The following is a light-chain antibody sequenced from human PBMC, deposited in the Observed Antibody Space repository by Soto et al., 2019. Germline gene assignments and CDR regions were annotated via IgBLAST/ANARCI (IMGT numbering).Light chain of an antibody. CDR2: DVS. Sequence: QSALAQPPSASGSPGQSVTISCTGTSSDVGAYNYVSWYQQHRGKAPKLIIYDVSQRPSGIPDRFSGSKSGNTASLTVSGLHAEDEAVYYCNSFAGSAHVVFGGGTKLTVL. J-gene: IGLJ2*01. CDR1: SSDVGAYNY. V-gene: IGLV2-8*01. CDR3: NSFAGSAHVV.